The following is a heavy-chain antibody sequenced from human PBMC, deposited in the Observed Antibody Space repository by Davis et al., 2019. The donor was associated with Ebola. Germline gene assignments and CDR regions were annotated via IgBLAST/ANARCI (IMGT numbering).Heavy chain of an antibody. Sequence: PSETLSLTCTVSGGSSSGYYWGWIRQPPGKGLEWIGSIYHSGSTYYNPSLKSRVTISVDTSKNQFSLKLSSVTAADTAVYYCARPYSGSYYGTYYFDYWGQGTLVTVSS. J-gene: IGHJ4*02. CDR3: ARPYSGSYYGTYYFDY. CDR2: IYHSGST. D-gene: IGHD1-26*01. CDR1: GGSSSGYY. V-gene: IGHV4-38-2*02.